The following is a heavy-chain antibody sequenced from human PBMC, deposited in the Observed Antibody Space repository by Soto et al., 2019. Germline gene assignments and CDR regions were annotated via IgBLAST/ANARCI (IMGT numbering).Heavy chain of an antibody. J-gene: IGHJ4*02. Sequence: QLQLQESGPGLVKPSETLSLTCSVSGDSINSDNYYWGWIRQPPGKGLEWIGSIYYRGNTYYNPSLKTRVTISRDKSKSQFSLKLNSVTAADSAVYFCAILEGLATISYYFDYWGQGTLVTVSS. CDR2: IYYRGNT. CDR1: GDSINSDNYY. D-gene: IGHD3-9*01. V-gene: IGHV4-39*01. CDR3: AILEGLATISYYFDY.